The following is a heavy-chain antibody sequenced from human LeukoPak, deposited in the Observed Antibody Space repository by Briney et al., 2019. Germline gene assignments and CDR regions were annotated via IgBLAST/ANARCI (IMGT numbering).Heavy chain of an antibody. D-gene: IGHD5-24*01. CDR1: GFTFSSYA. Sequence: GGSLRLSCAASGFTFSSYAMHWVRQAPGKGLEWVAVISYDGSNKYYADSVKGRFTISRDNSKNMLYLQMNSLRAEDTAVYYCAREGDGYNSHVDYWGQGTLVTVSS. CDR2: ISYDGSNK. V-gene: IGHV3-30-3*01. CDR3: AREGDGYNSHVDY. J-gene: IGHJ4*02.